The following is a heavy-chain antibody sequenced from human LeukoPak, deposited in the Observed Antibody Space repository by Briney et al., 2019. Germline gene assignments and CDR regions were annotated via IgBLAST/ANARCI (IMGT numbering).Heavy chain of an antibody. J-gene: IGHJ4*02. D-gene: IGHD5-18*01. Sequence: PSETLSLTCTVSGGSISSSSYYWGWIRQPPGKGLEWIGSIYYSGSTYYNPSLKSRVTISVDTSTNQFSLKLSSVTAADTAVYYCARGGYSYVNFDYWGQGTLVTVSS. CDR3: ARGGYSYVNFDY. CDR2: IYYSGST. CDR1: GGSISSSSYY. V-gene: IGHV4-39*07.